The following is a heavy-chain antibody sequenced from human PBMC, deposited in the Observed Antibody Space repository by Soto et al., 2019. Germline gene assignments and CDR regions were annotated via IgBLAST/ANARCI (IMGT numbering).Heavy chain of an antibody. CDR2: MTSDGRTI. Sequence: SGGALRLSCAASGFTFFDYWMHWFRQAPGKGPEWVSRMTSDGRTIQYADSVKGQFTASRDNAKSTLYLQMTSLRVEDTAVYYCARDEVDYWGPGILVTVSS. CDR3: ARDEVDY. CDR1: GFTFFDYW. J-gene: IGHJ4*02. V-gene: IGHV3-74*01.